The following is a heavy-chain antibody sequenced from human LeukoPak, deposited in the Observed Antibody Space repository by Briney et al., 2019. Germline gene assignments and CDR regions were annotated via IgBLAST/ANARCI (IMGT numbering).Heavy chain of an antibody. CDR1: GFTFSSYW. CDR3: AREIKVRGVISLRYFDY. V-gene: IGHV3-7*01. D-gene: IGHD3-10*01. J-gene: IGHJ4*02. Sequence: GGSLRLSCAASGFTFSSYWMSWVRQAPGKGLEWVANIKQDGSEKYYVDSVKGRFTISRDNAKNSLYLQMNGLRAEDTAVYYCAREIKVRGVISLRYFDYWGQGTLVTVSS. CDR2: IKQDGSEK.